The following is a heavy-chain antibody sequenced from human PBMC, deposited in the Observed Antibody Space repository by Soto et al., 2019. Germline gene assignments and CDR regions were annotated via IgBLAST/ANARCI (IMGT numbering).Heavy chain of an antibody. Sequence: ASVKVSCKASGYTFTGYYMHWVRQAPGQGLEWMGWINPNSGGTNYVQKFQGWVTMTRDTSISTAYMELSRLRSDDTAVYYCARTILNGYNNDAFDIWGQGTMVTVSS. D-gene: IGHD3-9*01. CDR1: GYTFTGYY. CDR3: ARTILNGYNNDAFDI. CDR2: INPNSGGT. V-gene: IGHV1-2*04. J-gene: IGHJ3*02.